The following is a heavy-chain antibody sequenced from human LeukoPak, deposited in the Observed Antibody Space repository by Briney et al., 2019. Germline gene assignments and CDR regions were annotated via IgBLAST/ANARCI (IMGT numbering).Heavy chain of an antibody. J-gene: IGHJ4*02. D-gene: IGHD6-13*01. Sequence: GGSLRLSCAASGFTSSSYALNWVRQAPGKGLEWVATVSGSGDRMYHADSVKGRFTISRDNSKNTLYLQMNSLRAEDTAVYYCARDESSQQLVLGYWGQGTLVTVSS. CDR2: VSGSGDRM. CDR3: ARDESSQQLVLGY. V-gene: IGHV3-23*01. CDR1: GFTSSSYA.